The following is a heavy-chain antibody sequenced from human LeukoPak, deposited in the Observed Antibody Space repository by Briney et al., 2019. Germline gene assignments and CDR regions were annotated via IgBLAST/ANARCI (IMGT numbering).Heavy chain of an antibody. V-gene: IGHV3-30*07. J-gene: IGHJ6*03. CDR1: GFTFSSYP. D-gene: IGHD1-14*01. Sequence: PGRSLRLSCAASGFTFSSYPMHWVRQAPGKGLEWMTITSFEGTNDHYADSVKGRFTVSRDNAKNSLYLQMNSLRAEDTAVYYCATDRNYYYYMDVWGKGTTVTVSS. CDR3: ATDRNYYYYMDV. CDR2: TSFEGTND.